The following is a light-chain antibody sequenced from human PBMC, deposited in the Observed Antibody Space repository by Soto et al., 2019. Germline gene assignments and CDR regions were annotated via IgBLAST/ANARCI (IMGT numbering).Light chain of an antibody. V-gene: IGLV1-51*01. CDR2: DNN. CDR3: GTWDNSLSAGV. Sequence: QSVLTQPPSVSAAPGQKVTISCSGSSSNIGSTYVSWYQQLPGTAPKLLIYDNNKRPSGIPDRFSGSKSGTSATLGITGLQTGDEADYYCGTWDNSLSAGVFGTGTKVTVL. J-gene: IGLJ1*01. CDR1: SSNIGSTY.